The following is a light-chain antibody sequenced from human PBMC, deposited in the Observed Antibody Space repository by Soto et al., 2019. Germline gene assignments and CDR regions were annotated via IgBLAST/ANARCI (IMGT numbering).Light chain of an antibody. CDR3: QQSYSTPT. CDR2: AAS. CDR1: QSISSY. V-gene: IGKV1-39*01. Sequence: DIQMTQSPSSLSASVGDRVTITCRASQSISSYLNWYQQKPGKAPKLLIYAASSSQSGVPSRFSGSGSGTDFTLTISSLQPEDFATYYCQQSYSTPTFGGGTKVDIK. J-gene: IGKJ4*01.